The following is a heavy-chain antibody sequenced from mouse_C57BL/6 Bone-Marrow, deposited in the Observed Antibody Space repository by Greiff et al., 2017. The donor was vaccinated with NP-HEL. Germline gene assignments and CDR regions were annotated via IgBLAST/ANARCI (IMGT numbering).Heavy chain of an antibody. J-gene: IGHJ3*01. Sequence: GERQKSGRERGRKGASVKMSCKASGYTFTDYNMHWVKQSHGKSLELLGYINPNNGGTSYNQKFKGKATLTVNKSSSTAYMELRSLTSEDSAVYYCASSQGAYWGQGTLVTVSA. CDR1: GYTFTDYN. V-gene: IGHV1-22*01. CDR2: INPNNGGT. D-gene: IGHD6-1*01. CDR3: ASSQGAY.